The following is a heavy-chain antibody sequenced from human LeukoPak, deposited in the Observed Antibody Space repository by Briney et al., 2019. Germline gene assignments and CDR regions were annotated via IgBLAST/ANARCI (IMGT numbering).Heavy chain of an antibody. J-gene: IGHJ4*02. CDR2: IWYDGSSK. D-gene: IGHD3-22*01. CDR1: GFTFSSYG. CDR3: ARARNNYDSSGYSALDY. Sequence: TGGSLRLSCAASGFTFSSYGMHWVRQAPGKGLEWVALIWYDGSSKHYADSVRGRFTISRDNSKNTLYLQMNSLRAEDTAVYYCARARNNYDSSGYSALDYWGQGTLVTVSS. V-gene: IGHV3-33*01.